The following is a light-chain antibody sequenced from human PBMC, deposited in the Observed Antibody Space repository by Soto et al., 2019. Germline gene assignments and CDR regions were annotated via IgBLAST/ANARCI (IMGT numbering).Light chain of an antibody. V-gene: IGKV1-33*01. Sequence: DIQLTQSPSSLSASLGDRVTITCQASQDIDNFLNWYQHKPGAAPKLLIYDASTLAPGVPSRFSGTESGADFTFTISSLQPEDIATYYCQQYHSLPITFGPGTRLVIK. CDR2: DAS. CDR1: QDIDNF. J-gene: IGKJ5*01. CDR3: QQYHSLPIT.